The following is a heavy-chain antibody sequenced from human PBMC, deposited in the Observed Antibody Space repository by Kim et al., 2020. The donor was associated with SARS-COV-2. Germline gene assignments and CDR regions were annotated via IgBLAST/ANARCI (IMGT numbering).Heavy chain of an antibody. CDR2: IYHTGRT. D-gene: IGHD1-1*01. Sequence: SETLSLTCTVSGGSIRTYYWTWLRQPPGKGLEWIGNIYHTGRTDYNPSLSSRVTMSVDTAKNQFSLKVASVTAADTAVYFCARARYLKSHFYSWGHGTL. V-gene: IGHV4-59*12. CDR1: GGSIRTYY. J-gene: IGHJ4*01. CDR3: ARARYLKSHFYS.